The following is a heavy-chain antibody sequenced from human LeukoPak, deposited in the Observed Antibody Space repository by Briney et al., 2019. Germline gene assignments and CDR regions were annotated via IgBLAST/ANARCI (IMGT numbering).Heavy chain of an antibody. V-gene: IGHV4-59*01. CDR3: ARIVPYNYGYVDY. D-gene: IGHD5-18*01. CDR2: VYYSGTS. J-gene: IGHJ4*02. CDR1: GGSISNYY. Sequence: SETLSLTCTVSGGSISNYYWSWIRQPPGKGLEWIGYVYYSGTSNYNSSLRGRVTISVDTSKNQLSLKLNSVTAADTAVYYCARIVPYNYGYVDYWGQGTLVTVSS.